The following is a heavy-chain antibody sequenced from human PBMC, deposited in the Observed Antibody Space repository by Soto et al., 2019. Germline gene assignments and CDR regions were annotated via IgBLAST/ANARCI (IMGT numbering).Heavy chain of an antibody. J-gene: IGHJ6*02. D-gene: IGHD2-15*01. CDR3: ARGRSHRRRLGFYYYYGMDV. CDR1: GGTFSSYA. Sequence: GASVKVSCKAPGGTFSSYAISWMRQAPGQGLEWMGGIIPIFGTANYAQKFQGRVTITADESTSTAYMELSSLRSEDTAVYYCARGRSHRRRLGFYYYYGMDVWGQGTTVTVSS. CDR2: IIPIFGTA. V-gene: IGHV1-69*13.